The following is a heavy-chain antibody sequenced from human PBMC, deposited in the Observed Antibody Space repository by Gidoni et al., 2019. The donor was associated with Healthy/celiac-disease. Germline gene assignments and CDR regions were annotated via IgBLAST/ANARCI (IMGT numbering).Heavy chain of an antibody. Sequence: QVQLVESGGGVVQPGGSLRLSCAASGFTFSSYGMHWVRQAPGKGLEWVAFIRYDGSNKYYADSVKGRFTISRDNSKNTLYLQMNSLRAEDTAVYYCAKDARAAGLDYWGQGTLVTVSS. J-gene: IGHJ4*02. V-gene: IGHV3-30*02. CDR1: GFTFSSYG. D-gene: IGHD6-13*01. CDR3: AKDARAAGLDY. CDR2: IRYDGSNK.